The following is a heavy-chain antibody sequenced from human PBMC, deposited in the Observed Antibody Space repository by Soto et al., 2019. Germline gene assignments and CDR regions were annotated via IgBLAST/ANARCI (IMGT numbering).Heavy chain of an antibody. CDR1: GYSFTSYW. D-gene: IGHD3-10*01. J-gene: IGHJ6*02. CDR3: ARPGYGSGSYYGMDV. Sequence: PGESLKISCKGSGYSFTSYWIGWVRQMPGKGLEWMGIIYPGDSDTKYSPSFQGQVTISADKSISTAYLQWSSLKASDTAMYYCARPGYGSGSYYGMDVWGQGTTVTVSS. V-gene: IGHV5-51*01. CDR2: IYPGDSDT.